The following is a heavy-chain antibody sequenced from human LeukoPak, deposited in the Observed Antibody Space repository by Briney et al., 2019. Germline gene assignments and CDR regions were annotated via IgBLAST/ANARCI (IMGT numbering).Heavy chain of an antibody. J-gene: IGHJ6*04. D-gene: IGHD3-10*02. CDR2: ISSSGSTI. CDR3: AELGITMIGGV. CDR1: GFTFSSYE. Sequence: GGSLRLSCAASGFTFSSYEMNWVRQAPGKGLEWVSYISSSGSTIYYADSVKGRYTISRDNAKNSLYLQMNSLRAEDTAVYYCAELGITMIGGVWGKGTTVTVSS. V-gene: IGHV3-48*03.